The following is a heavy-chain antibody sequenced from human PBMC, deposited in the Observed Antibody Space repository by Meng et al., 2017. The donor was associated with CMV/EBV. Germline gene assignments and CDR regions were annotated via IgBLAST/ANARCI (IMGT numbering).Heavy chain of an antibody. CDR3: ARERNWNSGVEYYFDY. Sequence: GGSLRLSCAASGFTFSSYGMNWVRQAPGKGLEWVSYISSSGSTIYYADSVKGRFTISRDNAKNSLYLQMNSLRAEDTAVYYCARERNWNSGVEYYFDYWGQGTRVTVSS. D-gene: IGHD1-7*01. CDR2: ISSSGSTI. CDR1: GFTFSSYG. J-gene: IGHJ4*02. V-gene: IGHV3-48*03.